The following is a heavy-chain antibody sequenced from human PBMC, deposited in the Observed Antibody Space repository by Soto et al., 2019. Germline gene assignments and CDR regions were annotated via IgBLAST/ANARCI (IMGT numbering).Heavy chain of an antibody. V-gene: IGHV4-30-4*01. J-gene: IGHJ4*02. CDR3: ARAPVGLDTISYFDY. CDR1: RDSVGIVCSH. CDR2: IYNGGST. D-gene: IGHD3-3*01. Sequence: PSVTLSRTSTVSRDSVGIVCSHLAWLRRTPGKGLEWIGYIYNGGSTYYRPSLESRMHMSLDATRNHYSLRLTSVTAADTAVYFCARAPVGLDTISYFDYWGQGKLVTFSS.